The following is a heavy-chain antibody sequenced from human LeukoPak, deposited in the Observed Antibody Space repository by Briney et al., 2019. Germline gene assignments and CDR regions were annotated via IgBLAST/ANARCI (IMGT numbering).Heavy chain of an antibody. D-gene: IGHD1-1*01. Sequence: GGSLRLSCAASGFSFSTYSMSWVRQAPGKGLEWVSVISDTGATKFYADSVKGRFTISRDNSKNTLYLQINSLRVEDTAVYYCARDQLGAVLYFDYWGQGTLVTVSS. CDR1: GFSFSTYS. CDR2: ISDTGATK. J-gene: IGHJ4*02. V-gene: IGHV3-23*01. CDR3: ARDQLGAVLYFDY.